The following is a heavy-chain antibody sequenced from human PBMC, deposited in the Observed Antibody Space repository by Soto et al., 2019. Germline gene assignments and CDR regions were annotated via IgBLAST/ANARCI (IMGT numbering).Heavy chain of an antibody. D-gene: IGHD2-15*01. V-gene: IGHV1-18*01. CDR2: ISAYNGNT. Sequence: QVQLVQSGAEVKKPGASVKVSCKASGYTFTSYGISWVRQAPGQGLEWMGWISAYNGNTNYAQKLQGRVTMTTDTSTSTAYMELRSLRSDDTAVYYCARGCSGGSCYSMVDYYYGMDVWDQGTTVTVSS. J-gene: IGHJ6*02. CDR1: GYTFTSYG. CDR3: ARGCSGGSCYSMVDYYYGMDV.